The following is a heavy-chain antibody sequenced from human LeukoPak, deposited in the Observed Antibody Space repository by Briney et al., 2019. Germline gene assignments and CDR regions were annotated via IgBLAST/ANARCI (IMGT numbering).Heavy chain of an antibody. Sequence: AASVKVSCKASGYTFTSCGISWVRQAPGQGLEWMGWISAYNGNTNYAQKLQGRVTMTTDTSTSTAYMELRSLRSDDTAVYYCARDAAGYSSSWYVAEFDPWGQGTLVTVSS. CDR3: ARDAAGYSSSWYVAEFDP. J-gene: IGHJ5*02. CDR2: ISAYNGNT. V-gene: IGHV1-18*01. D-gene: IGHD6-13*01. CDR1: GYTFTSCG.